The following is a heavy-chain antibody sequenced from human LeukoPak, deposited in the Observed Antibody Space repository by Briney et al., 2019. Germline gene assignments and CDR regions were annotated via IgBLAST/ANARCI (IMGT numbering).Heavy chain of an antibody. V-gene: IGHV1-8*01. CDR3: ARGGAGTLEAVD. D-gene: IGHD6-19*01. CDR1: GYTCTSSD. Sequence: ASVTVSCKASGYTCTSSDINWVRQAPGQGLEWMGWMNPNSGDTGYTQKFQGRVTMTRNTSISTAYMELSRLRSEDTGVYYCARGGAGTLEAVDWGQGTLVTVS. CDR2: MNPNSGDT. J-gene: IGHJ4*02.